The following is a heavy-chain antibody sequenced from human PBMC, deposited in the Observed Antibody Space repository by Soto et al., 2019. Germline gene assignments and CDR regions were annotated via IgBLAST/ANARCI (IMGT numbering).Heavy chain of an antibody. CDR3: ATATLGYCSSTSCWFLNMYNWFDP. CDR1: GGPISSSSYY. V-gene: IGHV4-39*01. J-gene: IGHJ5*02. D-gene: IGHD2-2*01. CDR2: IYYSGST. Sequence: LTCTVSGGPISSSSYYWGWIRQPPGKGLEWIGSIYYSGSTYYNPSLKSRVTISVDTSKNQFSLKLSSVTAADTAVYYCATATLGYCSSTSCWFLNMYNWFDPWGQGTLVTVSS.